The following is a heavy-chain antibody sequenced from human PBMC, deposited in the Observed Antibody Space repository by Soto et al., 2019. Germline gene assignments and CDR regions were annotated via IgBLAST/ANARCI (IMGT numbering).Heavy chain of an antibody. CDR1: GGTFSSYT. CDR3: ARVALIVQAAYEYFQH. D-gene: IGHD2-15*01. J-gene: IGHJ1*01. CDR2: IIPILGIA. Sequence: SVKVSCKASGGTFSSYTISWVRQAPGQGLEWMGRIIPILGIANYAQKFQGRVTITADKSTSTAYMELSSLRSEDTAVYYCARVALIVQAAYEYFQHWGQGTLVTVSS. V-gene: IGHV1-69*02.